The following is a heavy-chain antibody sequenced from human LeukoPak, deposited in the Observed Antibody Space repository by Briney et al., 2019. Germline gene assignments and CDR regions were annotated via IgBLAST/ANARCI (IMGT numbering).Heavy chain of an antibody. CDR2: INRDGGII. Sequence: GGSLRLSCAASGFTFSRYWMHWVRQAPGKELVWVSRINRDGGIINYADSVRGRFTISRDNGKSTLYLQMNSLRAEDMAVYYCVRDAYGPDDSWGQGTLVTVSS. CDR3: VRDAYGPDDS. CDR1: GFTFSRYW. J-gene: IGHJ5*01. V-gene: IGHV3-74*01. D-gene: IGHD3-10*01.